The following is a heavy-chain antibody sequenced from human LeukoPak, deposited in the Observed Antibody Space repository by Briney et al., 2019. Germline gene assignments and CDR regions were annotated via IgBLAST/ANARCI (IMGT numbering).Heavy chain of an antibody. J-gene: IGHJ4*02. D-gene: IGHD6-6*01. CDR1: GFTFDDYA. V-gene: IGHV3-9*01. CDR2: ISWNSGSI. Sequence: PGGSLRLSCAASGFTFDDYAMHWVRQAPGKGLEWVSGISWNSGSIGYADSVKGRFTISRDSAKNSLYLQMNSLRAEDTALYYCAKDLASSSSVFDYWGQGTLVTVSS. CDR3: AKDLASSSSVFDY.